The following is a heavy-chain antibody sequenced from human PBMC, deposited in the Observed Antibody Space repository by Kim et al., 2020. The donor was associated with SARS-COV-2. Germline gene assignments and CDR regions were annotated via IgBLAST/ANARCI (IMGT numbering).Heavy chain of an antibody. D-gene: IGHD3-22*01. J-gene: IGHJ4*02. Sequence: SETLSLTCAVYGGSFSGYYWSWIRQPPGKGLEWIGEINHSGSTNYNPSLKSRVTISVDTSKNQFSLKLSSVTAADTAVYYCARVKIDYYDSSGYYIVVYYFDYWGQGTLVTVSS. CDR2: INHSGST. V-gene: IGHV4-34*01. CDR1: GGSFSGYY. CDR3: ARVKIDYYDSSGYYIVVYYFDY.